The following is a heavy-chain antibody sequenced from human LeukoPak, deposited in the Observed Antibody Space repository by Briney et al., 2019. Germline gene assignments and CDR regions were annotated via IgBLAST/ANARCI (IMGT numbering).Heavy chain of an antibody. D-gene: IGHD3-3*01. CDR1: GFTFSSYS. CDR3: AKSANRYDFWSGPYYFDY. Sequence: PGGSLRLSCAASGFTFSSYSMNWVRQAPGKGLEWVSSISSSSSYIYYADSVKGRFTISRDNAKNSLYLQMNSLRAEDTAVYYCAKSANRYDFWSGPYYFDYWGQGTLVTVSS. V-gene: IGHV3-21*01. J-gene: IGHJ4*02. CDR2: ISSSSSYI.